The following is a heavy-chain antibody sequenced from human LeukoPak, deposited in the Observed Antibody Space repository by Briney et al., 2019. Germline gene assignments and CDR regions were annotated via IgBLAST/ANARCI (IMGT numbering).Heavy chain of an antibody. J-gene: IGHJ4*02. CDR3: AAELYSGTYGRCCSFAF. V-gene: IGHV1-58*02. D-gene: IGHD1-26*01. Sequence: ASVKVSCKASGFTFSNSAIQWVRQACGQRLEWIGWIIVGSGRTHYAQNLQERLTITRDMSTNTAYMELSSLRSEDTAVYYCAAELYSGTYGRCCSFAFWGQGTPVTVSS. CDR1: GFTFSNSA. CDR2: IIVGSGRT.